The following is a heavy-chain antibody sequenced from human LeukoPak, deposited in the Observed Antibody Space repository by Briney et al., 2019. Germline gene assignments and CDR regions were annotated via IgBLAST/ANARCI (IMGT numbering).Heavy chain of an antibody. D-gene: IGHD6-19*01. CDR3: ASATVAGHRWYYFDY. V-gene: IGHV1-69*05. Sequence: ASVKVSCKASGGTFSSYAISWVRQAPGQGLEWMGGIIPIFGTANYAQKFQGRVTITTDESTSTAYMELSSLRSEDTAVYYCASATVAGHRWYYFDYWGQGTLVTVSS. J-gene: IGHJ4*02. CDR2: IIPIFGTA. CDR1: GGTFSSYA.